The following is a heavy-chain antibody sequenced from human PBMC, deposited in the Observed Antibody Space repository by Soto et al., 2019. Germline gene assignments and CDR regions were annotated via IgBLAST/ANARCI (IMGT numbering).Heavy chain of an antibody. J-gene: IGHJ6*02. CDR2: IYRSGGT. CDR3: ARGSAAGVDYGMDV. CDR1: GGSISTYY. V-gene: IGHV4-4*07. D-gene: IGHD6-13*01. Sequence: QVRLRESGPGLVRPSETLSLTCSVSGGSISTYYWSWIRQPAGKGLEWIGRIYRSGGTNFNPSLMSRFSIAVDTSKNQCSLKLSSVVAADTAVYYCARGSAAGVDYGMDVWCQGTTVTVS.